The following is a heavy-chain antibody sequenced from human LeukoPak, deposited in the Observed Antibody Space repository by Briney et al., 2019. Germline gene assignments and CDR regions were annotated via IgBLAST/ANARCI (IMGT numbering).Heavy chain of an antibody. Sequence: PSQTLSLTCTVSGGSISSGDYYWSWIRQPPGKGLEWIGYIYYSGSTYYNPSLKSRVTISVDTSNNQFSLRLSSVTAADTAAYYCARGPEYSSGWYESSNWFDPWGQGTLVTVSS. CDR3: ARGPEYSSGWYESSNWFDP. V-gene: IGHV4-30-4*01. J-gene: IGHJ5*02. CDR2: IYYSGST. D-gene: IGHD6-19*01. CDR1: GGSISSGDYY.